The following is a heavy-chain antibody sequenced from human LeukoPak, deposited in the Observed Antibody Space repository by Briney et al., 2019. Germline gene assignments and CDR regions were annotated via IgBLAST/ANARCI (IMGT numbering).Heavy chain of an antibody. CDR3: ARGGQDWNYVN. V-gene: IGHV4-34*01. CDR2: INHSGST. D-gene: IGHD1-7*01. CDR1: GGSFSGYY. Sequence: SETLSLTCAVYGGSFSGYYWSWIRQPPGKGLEWIGEINHSGSTNYNPSLKSRVTISVDTSKNQFSLKLSSVTAADTAVYYCARGGQDWNYVNWGQGTLVTVSS. J-gene: IGHJ4*02.